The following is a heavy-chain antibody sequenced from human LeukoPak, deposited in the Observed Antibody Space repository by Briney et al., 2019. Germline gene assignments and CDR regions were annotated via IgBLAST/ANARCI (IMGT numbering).Heavy chain of an antibody. J-gene: IGHJ4*02. V-gene: IGHV3-33*01. D-gene: IGHD3-10*01. CDR2: IYNDGNKK. CDR3: ARGLGSGSSFFFDF. Sequence: PGGCLRLSCAASGFIFSNFGVHWVRQTPGKGLEWVAVIYNDGNKKYYVDSLKDRFTVSRDNSKNTVYLQMSSLRVEDTAVYFCARGLGSGSSFFFDFWGRGTLVTVSS. CDR1: GFIFSNFG.